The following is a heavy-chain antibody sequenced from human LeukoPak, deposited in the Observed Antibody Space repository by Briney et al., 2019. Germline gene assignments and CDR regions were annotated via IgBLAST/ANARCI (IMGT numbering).Heavy chain of an antibody. Sequence: ASVKVSCKVSGYTLTELSMHWVRQAPGKGLEWMGGFDPEDGETIYAQKFQGRVTMTEDTSTDTAYMELSSLRAEDTALYYCAKDLRPDGVWDIDYWGQGTLVTVSS. D-gene: IGHD1-14*01. J-gene: IGHJ4*02. CDR3: AKDLRPDGVWDIDY. V-gene: IGHV1-24*01. CDR2: FDPEDGET. CDR1: GYTLTELS.